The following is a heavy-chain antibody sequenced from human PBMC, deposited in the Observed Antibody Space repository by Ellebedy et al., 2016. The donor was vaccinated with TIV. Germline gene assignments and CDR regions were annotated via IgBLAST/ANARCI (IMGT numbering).Heavy chain of an antibody. CDR3: ARGVVVVPAYFDY. D-gene: IGHD2-2*01. J-gene: IGHJ4*02. V-gene: IGHV1-69*13. CDR2: IIPIFGTA. Sequence: SVKVSXXASGGTFSSYAISWVRQAPGQGLEWMGGIIPIFGTANYAQKFQGRVTITADESTSTAYMELSSLRSEDTAVYYCARGVVVVPAYFDYWGQGTLVTVSS. CDR1: GGTFSSYA.